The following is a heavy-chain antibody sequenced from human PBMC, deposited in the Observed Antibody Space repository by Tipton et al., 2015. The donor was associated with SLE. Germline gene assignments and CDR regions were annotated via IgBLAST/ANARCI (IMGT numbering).Heavy chain of an antibody. D-gene: IGHD3-3*01. CDR2: IYYSGNT. CDR1: GDSISGRY. Sequence: TLSLTCSVSGDSISGRYWSWIRQPPGKGLEWIGNIYYSGNTDYNPSLKSRVTISVDTSKNQFSLKLSSVTAAGTAVYYCARVKSIFGVVIIDYWGQGTLVTVSS. CDR3: ARVKSIFGVVIIDY. V-gene: IGHV4-59*08. J-gene: IGHJ4*02.